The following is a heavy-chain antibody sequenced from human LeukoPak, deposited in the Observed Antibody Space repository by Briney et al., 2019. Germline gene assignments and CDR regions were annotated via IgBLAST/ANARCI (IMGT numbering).Heavy chain of an antibody. Sequence: SETLSLTCTVSGGSISSYYWSWIRQPPGEGLEWIGYIYYSGSTNYNPSLKSRVTISVDTSKNQFSLKLSSVTAADTAVYYCAARTTYYYYMDVWGKGTTVTVSS. V-gene: IGHV4-59*01. CDR2: IYYSGST. D-gene: IGHD1-1*01. CDR1: GGSISSYY. CDR3: AARTTYYYYMDV. J-gene: IGHJ6*03.